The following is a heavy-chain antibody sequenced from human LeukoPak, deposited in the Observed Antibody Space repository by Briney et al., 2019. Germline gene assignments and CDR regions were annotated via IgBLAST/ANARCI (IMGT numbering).Heavy chain of an antibody. CDR2: IDQGGSEK. D-gene: IGHD3-16*01. J-gene: IGHJ3*02. V-gene: IGHV3-7*01. CDR3: ASRSGTPGGGDAFDI. CDR1: GSTFSSYW. Sequence: GGSLRLSCAASGSTFSSYWMTWVRQAPGKGLDWVANIDQGGSEKFYADSVKGRFSISRDNAKNSLYLQMNNLRDEDTAVYYCASRSGTPGGGDAFDIWGHGTMVTVSP.